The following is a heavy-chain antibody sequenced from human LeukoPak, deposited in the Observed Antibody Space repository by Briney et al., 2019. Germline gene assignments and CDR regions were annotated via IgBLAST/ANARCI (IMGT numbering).Heavy chain of an antibody. V-gene: IGHV3-23*01. CDR1: GFTFSSYA. J-gene: IGHJ4*02. CDR2: ISGSGGST. Sequence: GGSLRLSCTASGFTFSSYAMTWVRQGPGKGLECVSAISGSGGSTYYADSVKGRFTISRDNSKNTLYLQMNSLRAEDTAVYYCAKGTLGYCSGGSCYPLDYWGQGTLVTVSS. D-gene: IGHD2-15*01. CDR3: AKGTLGYCSGGSCYPLDY.